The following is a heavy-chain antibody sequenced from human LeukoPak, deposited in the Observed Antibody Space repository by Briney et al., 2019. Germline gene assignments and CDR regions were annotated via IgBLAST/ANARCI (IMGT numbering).Heavy chain of an antibody. CDR2: TYTGGNS. CDR1: GFTVSSTH. V-gene: IGHV3-53*01. D-gene: IGHD3-22*01. J-gene: IGHJ3*02. Sequence: GGSLRLSCEASGFTVSSTHMVWVRQAPGKGLEWVSVTYTGGNSYYAGSVQGRFIIPRDISKNTLYLQMNNLRAEDSALYYCARGGRGSAAVVAPRSFDIWGQGTMVTVSS. CDR3: ARGGRGSAAVVAPRSFDI.